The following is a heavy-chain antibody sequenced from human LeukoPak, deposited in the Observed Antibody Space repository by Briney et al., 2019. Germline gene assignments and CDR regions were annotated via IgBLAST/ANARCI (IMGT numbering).Heavy chain of an antibody. CDR2: IYSGGST. CDR3: ASDPNSESYDGGLDY. Sequence: GGSLRLSCAASGFTVSSNYMSWVRQAPGKGLEWVSVIYSGGSTYYADSVKGRFTISRDNSKNTLYLQMNSLRAEDTAVYYCASDPNSESYDGGLDYRGQGTLVTVSS. J-gene: IGHJ4*02. D-gene: IGHD1-26*01. V-gene: IGHV3-66*02. CDR1: GFTVSSNY.